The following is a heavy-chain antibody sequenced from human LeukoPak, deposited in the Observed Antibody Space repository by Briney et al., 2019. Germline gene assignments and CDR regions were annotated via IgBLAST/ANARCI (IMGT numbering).Heavy chain of an antibody. J-gene: IGHJ5*02. CDR2: ISGSGAAT. Sequence: GGSLRLSCAASGFTFSSYAMSWVRQAPGQGLEWVSAISGSGAATYYADSVKGRFTISRDNSKNTLFLQMKSLRAEDTAVYYCARPIIPVPGTRYFDPWGHGTLVTVPS. D-gene: IGHD6-19*01. CDR3: ARPIIPVPGTRYFDP. CDR1: GFTFSSYA. V-gene: IGHV3-23*01.